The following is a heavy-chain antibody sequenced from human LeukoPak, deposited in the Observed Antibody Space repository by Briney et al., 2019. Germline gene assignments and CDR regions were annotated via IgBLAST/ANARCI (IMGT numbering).Heavy chain of an antibody. D-gene: IGHD6-13*01. CDR3: ARYSSSWSYYFDY. J-gene: IGHJ4*02. V-gene: IGHV1-2*02. CDR1: GYTFTGSY. Sequence: GASVKVSCKASGYTFTGSYIHWVRQAPGQGLEWMGWINPNSGGTNYAQKFQGRVTMTRDTSNSTAYMELSRLRSDDTAVYYCARYSSSWSYYFDYWGQGTLVTVSS. CDR2: INPNSGGT.